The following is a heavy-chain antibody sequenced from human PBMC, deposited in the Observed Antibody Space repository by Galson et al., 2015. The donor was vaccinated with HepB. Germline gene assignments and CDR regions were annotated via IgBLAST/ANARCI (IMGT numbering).Heavy chain of an antibody. V-gene: IGHV4-30-4*01. CDR2: IYYSGST. J-gene: IGHJ4*02. D-gene: IGHD3-22*01. Sequence: TLSLTCTVSGGSISSGDYYWSWIRQPPGKGLEWIGYIYYSGSTYYNPSLKSRVTISVDTSKNQFSLKLSSVTAADTAVYYCAAAPYYYDSSGYYFGIDYWGQGTLVTVSS. CDR3: AAAPYYYDSSGYYFGIDY. CDR1: GGSISSGDYY.